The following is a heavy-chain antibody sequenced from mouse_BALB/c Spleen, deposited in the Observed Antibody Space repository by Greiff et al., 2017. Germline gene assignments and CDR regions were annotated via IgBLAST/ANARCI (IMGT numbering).Heavy chain of an antibody. CDR2: ISSGSSTI. D-gene: IGHD3-1*01. CDR3: ARPGPYYAMDY. V-gene: IGHV5-17*02. Sequence: EVMLVESGGGLVQPGGSRKLSCAASGFTFSSFGMHWVRQAPEKGLEWVAYISSGSSTIYYADTVKGRFTISRDNPKNTLFLQMTSLRSEDTAMYYCARPGPYYAMDYWGQGTSVTVSS. CDR1: GFTFSSFG. J-gene: IGHJ4*01.